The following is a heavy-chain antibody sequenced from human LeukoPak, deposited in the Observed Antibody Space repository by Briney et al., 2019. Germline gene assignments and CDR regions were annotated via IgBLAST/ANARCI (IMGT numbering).Heavy chain of an antibody. CDR3: ARVYGQLEGRSYWYFDL. CDR2: IYYSGST. CDR1: GGSISSSSYY. J-gene: IGHJ2*01. Sequence: SETLSLTCTVSGGSISSSSYYWGWIRQPPGKGLEWIGSIYYSGSTYYNPSLKSRVTISVDTSKNQFPLKLSSVTAADTAVYYCARVYGQLEGRSYWYFDLWGRGTLVTVSS. V-gene: IGHV4-39*06. D-gene: IGHD6-6*01.